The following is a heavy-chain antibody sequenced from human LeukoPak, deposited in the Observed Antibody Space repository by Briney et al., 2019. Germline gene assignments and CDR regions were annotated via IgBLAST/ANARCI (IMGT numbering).Heavy chain of an antibody. CDR2: ISLAGQT. CDR1: GGSISGTNW. J-gene: IGHJ4*02. Sequence: SGTLSLTCGVSGGSISGTNWWSWVRQPPGQGLERIGEISLAGQTNYNPSLNGRVTMSLDKSSNQLSLHLTSVTAADTATYYCSRESGPFCPFGYWGQGTLVIVSS. V-gene: IGHV4-4*02. D-gene: IGHD1-26*01. CDR3: SRESGPFCPFGY.